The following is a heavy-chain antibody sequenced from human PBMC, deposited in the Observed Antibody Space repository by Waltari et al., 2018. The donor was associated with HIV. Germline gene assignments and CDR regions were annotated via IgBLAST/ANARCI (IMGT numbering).Heavy chain of an antibody. CDR3: ARRTPFDC. CDR1: GLIFRNYW. V-gene: IGHV3-7*01. J-gene: IGHJ4*02. CDR2: INQDGSET. Sequence: EVQLVESGGGLVQPGGSLRLSCAASGLIFRNYWMSWVRQAQGKGLEWVANINQDGSETYYGDCVKGRFTISRDNAKNSLYLQMHSLEAEDTAVYYCARRTPFDCWGQGTLVTVSS.